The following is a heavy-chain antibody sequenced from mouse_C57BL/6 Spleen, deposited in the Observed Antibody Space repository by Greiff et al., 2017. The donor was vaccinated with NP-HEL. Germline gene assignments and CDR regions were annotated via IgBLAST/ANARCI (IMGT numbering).Heavy chain of an antibody. CDR3: VCDRLYGSSPAWFAY. V-gene: IGHV1-82*01. CDR2: IYPGDGDT. Sequence: QVQLKESGPELVKPGASVKISCKASGYAFSSSWMNWVKQRPGKGLEWIGRIYPGDGDTNYNGKFKGKATLTADKSSSTAYMQLSSLTSEDSAVYFCVCDRLYGSSPAWFAYWGQGTLVTVSA. D-gene: IGHD1-1*01. CDR1: GYAFSSSW. J-gene: IGHJ3*01.